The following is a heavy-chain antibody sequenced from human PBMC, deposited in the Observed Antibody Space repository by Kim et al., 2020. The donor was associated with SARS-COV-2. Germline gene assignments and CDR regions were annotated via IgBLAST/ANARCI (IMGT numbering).Heavy chain of an antibody. CDR1: GFTFGDYA. V-gene: IGHV3-9*01. CDR3: ATKGPYCSSTSCPLYYMDV. D-gene: IGHD2-2*01. Sequence: GGSLRLSCAASGFTFGDYAMHWVRQAPGKGLEWVSGISWNSGSIGYADSVKGRFTISRDNAKNSLYLQMNSLRAEDTALYYCATKGPYCSSTSCPLYYMDVWGKGTTVTVSS. J-gene: IGHJ6*03. CDR2: ISWNSGSI.